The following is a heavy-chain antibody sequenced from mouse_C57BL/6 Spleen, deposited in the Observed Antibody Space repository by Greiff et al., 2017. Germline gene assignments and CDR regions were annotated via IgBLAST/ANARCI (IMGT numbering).Heavy chain of an antibody. V-gene: IGHV1-82*01. CDR3: ARGYYYSNPYYFDV. Sequence: QVQLQQSGPELVKPGASVKISCKASGYAFSSSWMNWVKQRPGKGLEWIGRIYPGDGDTNYNGKFKGKATLTADKSSSTAYMQLSSLTSEDSAVXFCARGYYYSNPYYFDVRGQGTTLTVSS. CDR1: GYAFSSSW. D-gene: IGHD2-5*01. J-gene: IGHJ2*01. CDR2: IYPGDGDT.